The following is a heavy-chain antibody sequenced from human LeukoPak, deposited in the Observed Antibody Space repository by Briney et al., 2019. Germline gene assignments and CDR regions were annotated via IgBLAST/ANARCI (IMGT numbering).Heavy chain of an antibody. CDR3: ARASNPDYYGSGNDNWFDP. CDR2: IYHSGST. V-gene: IGHV4-38-2*01. CDR1: GYSISSGYY. J-gene: IGHJ5*02. D-gene: IGHD3-10*01. Sequence: SETLSLTCAVSGYSISSGYYWGWIRQPPVKGLEWIGSIYHSGSTYYNPSLKSRVTISVDTSKNQFSLKLSSVTAADTAVYYCARASNPDYYGSGNDNWFDPWGQGTLSPSPQ.